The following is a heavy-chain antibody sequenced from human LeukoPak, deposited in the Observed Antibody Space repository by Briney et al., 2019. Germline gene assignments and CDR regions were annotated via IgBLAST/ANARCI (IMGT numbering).Heavy chain of an antibody. V-gene: IGHV1-2*06. CDR1: GDTFTGYY. CDR2: INPDSGDT. CDR3: ARPFNSAWYYFAY. Sequence: VASVKVSCKASGDTFTGYYIHWVRQAPGQGLEWMGRINPDSGDTNFAQKFQGRVTITRDTSISTAYMELSRLESDDTAVYYCARPFNSAWYYFAYWGQGTLVTASS. J-gene: IGHJ4*02. D-gene: IGHD6-19*01.